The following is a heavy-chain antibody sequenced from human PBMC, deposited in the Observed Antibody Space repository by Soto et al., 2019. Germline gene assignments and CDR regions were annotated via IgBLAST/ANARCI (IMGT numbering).Heavy chain of an antibody. CDR2: ISYDGSNK. CDR1: GFTFSSYG. CDR3: EKDKAVTAAARYSYGMDV. J-gene: IGHJ6*02. V-gene: IGHV3-30*18. D-gene: IGHD2-21*02. Sequence: QVQLVESGGGVVQPGRSLRLSCAASGFTFSSYGMHWVRQAPGKGLEWVAVISYDGSNKYYADSVKGRFTISRDNSKNTLYLQMNSLRAEDTAVYYCEKDKAVTAAARYSYGMDVWGQGTTVTVSS.